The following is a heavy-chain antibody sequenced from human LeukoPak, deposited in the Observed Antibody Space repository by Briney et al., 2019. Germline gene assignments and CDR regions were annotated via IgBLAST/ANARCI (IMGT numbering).Heavy chain of an antibody. CDR2: INPNSGGT. D-gene: IGHD3-16*01. CDR1: GYTFTGYY. J-gene: IGHJ5*02. CDR3: ARDKGGRGGSGYDH. V-gene: IGHV1-2*02. Sequence: ASVRVSCKASGYTFTGYYMHWVRQAPGQGLEWMGWINPNSGGTNYAQKFQGRVTMTRDTSISTAYMELSRLRSDDTAVYYCARDKGGRGGSGYDHWGQGTLVTVSS.